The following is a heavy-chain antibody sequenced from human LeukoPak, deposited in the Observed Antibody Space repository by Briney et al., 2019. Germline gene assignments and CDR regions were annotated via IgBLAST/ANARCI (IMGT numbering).Heavy chain of an antibody. J-gene: IGHJ4*02. D-gene: IGHD3-22*01. Sequence: PGGSLRLSCAASGFTFSDYYMSWIRQAPGKGLEWVSYISSSGSTIYYADSVKGRFTISRDNAKNSLYLQMNSLRAEDTAVYYCARDSYYYDSSGQESWGQGTLVTVSS. CDR1: GFTFSDYY. CDR2: ISSSGSTI. V-gene: IGHV3-11*01. CDR3: ARDSYYYDSSGQES.